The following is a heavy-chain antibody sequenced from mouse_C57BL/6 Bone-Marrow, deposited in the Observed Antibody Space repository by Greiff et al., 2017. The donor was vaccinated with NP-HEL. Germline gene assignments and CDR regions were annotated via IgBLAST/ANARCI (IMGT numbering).Heavy chain of an antibody. Sequence: QVQLQQPGAELVRPGTSVKLSCKASGYTFTSYWMHWVKQRPGQGLEWIGVIDPSDSYTNYNQKFKGKATLTVDTSSSTAYMQLSSLTSEDSAVYCCAREGATTVVATNYWGQGTTLTVSS. CDR3: AREGATTVVATNY. J-gene: IGHJ2*01. D-gene: IGHD1-1*01. CDR1: GYTFTSYW. CDR2: IDPSDSYT. V-gene: IGHV1-59*01.